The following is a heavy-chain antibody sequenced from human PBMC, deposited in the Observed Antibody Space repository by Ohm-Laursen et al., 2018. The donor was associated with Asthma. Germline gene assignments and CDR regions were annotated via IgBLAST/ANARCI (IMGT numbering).Heavy chain of an antibody. J-gene: IGHJ4*02. D-gene: IGHD4-17*01. CDR1: GGSISSYY. V-gene: IGHV4-59*01. Sequence: SDTLSLTCTVSGGSISSYYWSWIRQPPGKGLEWIGYIYYRGSTNYNPSLKSRVTISVDTSKNQFSLKLSSVTAADTAVYYCARDAYGDSDYWGQGTLVTVSS. CDR3: ARDAYGDSDY. CDR2: IYYRGST.